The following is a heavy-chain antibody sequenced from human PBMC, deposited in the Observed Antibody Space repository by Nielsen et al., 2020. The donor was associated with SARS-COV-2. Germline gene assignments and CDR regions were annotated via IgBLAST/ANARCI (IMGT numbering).Heavy chain of an antibody. CDR1: GFTFSSYG. D-gene: IGHD3-10*01. V-gene: IGHV3-21*04. CDR2: ISSSSSYI. CDR3: ARDSVTMVRGVIDYYYGMDV. Sequence: GGSLRLSCAASGFTFSSYGMHWVRQAPGKGLEWVSSISSSSSYIYYADSVKDRFTISRDNAKNSLYLQMNSLRGDDTALYYCARDSVTMVRGVIDYYYGMDVWGQGTTVTVSS. J-gene: IGHJ6*02.